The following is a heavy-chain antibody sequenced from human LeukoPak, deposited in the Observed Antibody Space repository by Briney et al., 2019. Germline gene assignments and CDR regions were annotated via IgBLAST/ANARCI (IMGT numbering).Heavy chain of an antibody. CDR2: ISSSGSTI. CDR1: GFTFSSYE. CDR3: ARVVWFGEAN. V-gene: IGHV3-48*03. Sequence: GGSLRLSCAASGFTFSSYEMNWVGQAPGKGLEWVSYISSSGSTIYYADSVKGRFTISRDNAKNSLYLQMNSLRAEDTAVYYCARVVWFGEANWGQGTLVTVSS. J-gene: IGHJ4*02. D-gene: IGHD3-10*01.